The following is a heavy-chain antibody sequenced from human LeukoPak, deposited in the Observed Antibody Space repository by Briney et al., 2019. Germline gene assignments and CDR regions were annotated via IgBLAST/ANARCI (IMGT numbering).Heavy chain of an antibody. D-gene: IGHD4-17*01. CDR2: INPNSGGT. V-gene: IGHV1-2*02. J-gene: IGHJ5*02. Sequence: ASVKVSCKASGYTFTSYYMHWVRQAPGQGLEWMGWINPNSGGTNYAQKFQGRVTMTRDTSISTAYMELSRLRSEDTAVYYCAREDTVTTLNWFDPWGQGTLVTVSS. CDR1: GYTFTSYY. CDR3: AREDTVTTLNWFDP.